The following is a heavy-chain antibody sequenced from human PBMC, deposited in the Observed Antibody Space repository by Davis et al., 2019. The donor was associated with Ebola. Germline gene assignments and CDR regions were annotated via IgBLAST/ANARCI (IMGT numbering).Heavy chain of an antibody. CDR1: GFIFSDYY. CDR2: ISSSGSTI. J-gene: IGHJ6*04. D-gene: IGHD6-19*01. V-gene: IGHV3-11*01. Sequence: GGSLRLSCAVSGFIFSDYYMSWIRQAPGKGLEWVSYISSSGSTIYYADSVKGRFTISRDNAKNSLYLQMNSLRAEDTAVYYCARDWIAVAVAATYGMDVWGKGTTVTVSS. CDR3: ARDWIAVAVAATYGMDV.